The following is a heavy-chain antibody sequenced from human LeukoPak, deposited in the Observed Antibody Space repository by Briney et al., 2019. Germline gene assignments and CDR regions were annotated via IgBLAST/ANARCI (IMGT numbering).Heavy chain of an antibody. CDR2: IYYSGST. J-gene: IGHJ4*02. V-gene: IGHV4-39*01. Sequence: PSETLSLTRTVSGGSISSSSYYWGWIRQPPGKGLEWIGSIYYSGSTYYNPSLKSRVTISVDTSKNQFSLKLSSVTAADTAVYYCGVGIAAAGTTDYWGQGTLVTVSS. D-gene: IGHD6-13*01. CDR3: GVGIAAAGTTDY. CDR1: GGSISSSSYY.